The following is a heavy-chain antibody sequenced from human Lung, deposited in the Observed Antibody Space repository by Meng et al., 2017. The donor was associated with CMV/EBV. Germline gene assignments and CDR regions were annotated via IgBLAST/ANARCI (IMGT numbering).Heavy chain of an antibody. J-gene: IGHJ4*02. CDR1: GFPFSGHA. CDR2: MSYDGSKT. D-gene: IGHD2-2*01. CDR3: AKPRSGFVVVPAAIDS. Sequence: LXLTXAASGFPFSGHAMHWVRQAPGKGLEWVALMSYDGSKTFYADFVKGRFTISRDNSRNTLYLQMSGLRTDDTAVYYCAKPRSGFVVVPAAIDSWGQGTLVTVSS. V-gene: IGHV3-30*04.